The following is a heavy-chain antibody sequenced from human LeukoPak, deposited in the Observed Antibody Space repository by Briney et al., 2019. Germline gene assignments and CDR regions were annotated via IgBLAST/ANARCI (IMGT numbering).Heavy chain of an antibody. V-gene: IGHV1-2*02. CDR1: GYTFTGYY. CDR3: ARAYDFWSGYYLH. J-gene: IGHJ4*02. Sequence: ASVKVSCKASGYTFTGYYMHWVRQAPGQGLEWMGWINPNSGGTNYAQKFQGRVTVTRDTSISTAYMELSRLRSDDTAVYYCARAYDFWSGYYLHWGQGTLVTVSS. D-gene: IGHD3-3*01. CDR2: INPNSGGT.